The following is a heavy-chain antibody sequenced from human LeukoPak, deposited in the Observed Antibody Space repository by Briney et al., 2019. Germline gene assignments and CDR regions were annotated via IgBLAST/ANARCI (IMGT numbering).Heavy chain of an antibody. CDR2: INHSGST. Sequence: SETLSLTCAVYGGPFSGYYWSWIRQPPGKGLEWIGEINHSGSTNYNPSLKSRVTISVDTSKNQFSLKLSSVTAADTAVYYCARGYYGSGSYLGFDYWGQGTLVTVSS. CDR3: ARGYYGSGSYLGFDY. V-gene: IGHV4-34*01. CDR1: GGPFSGYY. D-gene: IGHD3-10*01. J-gene: IGHJ4*02.